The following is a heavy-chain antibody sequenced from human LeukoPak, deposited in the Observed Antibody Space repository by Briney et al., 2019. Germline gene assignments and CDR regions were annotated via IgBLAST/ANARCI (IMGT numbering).Heavy chain of an antibody. Sequence: PGGSLRLSCAASGFTFSDYYMSWIRQAPGKGLEWVSYISSSSSYTNYADSVKGRFTISRDNAKNSLYLQMNSLRAEDTAVYYCARDSEAGGSGSYYIYYYYGMDVWGQGTTVTVSS. CDR3: ARDSEAGGSGSYYIYYYYGMDV. V-gene: IGHV3-11*05. CDR1: GFTFSDYY. J-gene: IGHJ6*02. D-gene: IGHD3-10*01. CDR2: ISSSSSYT.